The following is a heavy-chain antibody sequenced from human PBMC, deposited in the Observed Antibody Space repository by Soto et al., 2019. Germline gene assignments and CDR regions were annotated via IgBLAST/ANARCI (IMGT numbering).Heavy chain of an antibody. Sequence: GGSLRLSCAASGFTFSSYGMHWVRQAPGKGLEWVAVISYDGSNKYYADSVKGRFTISRDNSKNTLYLQMNSLRAEDTAVYYCAKGRMATITLDAFDIWGQGTMVTVSS. V-gene: IGHV3-30*18. D-gene: IGHD5-12*01. CDR1: GFTFSSYG. CDR2: ISYDGSNK. CDR3: AKGRMATITLDAFDI. J-gene: IGHJ3*02.